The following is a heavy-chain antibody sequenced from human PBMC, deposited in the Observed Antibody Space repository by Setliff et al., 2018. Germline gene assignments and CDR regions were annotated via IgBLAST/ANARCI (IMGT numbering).Heavy chain of an antibody. Sequence: ASVKVSCKASGYTFTSYNMYWVRQVPGQGPEWMGTINTGGGSASIVDQFQGRVTMTRDTSTSTVYMELNGLRSDDTAIYYCTRGGAAAAGKKGVFEHWGQGTLVTVSS. CDR3: TRGGAAAAGKKGVFEH. D-gene: IGHD6-13*01. V-gene: IGHV1-46*01. CDR2: INTGGGSA. CDR1: GYTFTSYN. J-gene: IGHJ4*02.